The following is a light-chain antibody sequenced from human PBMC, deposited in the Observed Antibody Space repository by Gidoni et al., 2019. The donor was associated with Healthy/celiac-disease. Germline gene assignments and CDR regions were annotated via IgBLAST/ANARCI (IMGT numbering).Light chain of an antibody. Sequence: QSVLTQPPSVSAAPGQKGTISCSGSSSNIGNNYVSWYQQLPGTAPKLLIYDSNKRPSALPDRFSGSKSGSSATLGITGPQTGDEAAYYCGTCDSILSAVVFGGGTKLTVL. CDR3: GTCDSILSAVV. CDR2: DSN. V-gene: IGLV1-51*01. J-gene: IGLJ2*01. CDR1: SSNIGNNY.